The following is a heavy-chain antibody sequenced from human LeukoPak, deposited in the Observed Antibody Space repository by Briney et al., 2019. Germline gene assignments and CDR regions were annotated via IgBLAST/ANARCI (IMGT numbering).Heavy chain of an antibody. Sequence: GRSLRLSCAASGFTFDDYAMHWVRQAPGKGLEWVSGISWNSGSIGYADTVKGRFTISRDNAKNSLYLQMNSLRAEDTALYYCATFYDSSGYYDYWGQGTLVTVSS. CDR2: ISWNSGSI. V-gene: IGHV3-9*01. J-gene: IGHJ4*02. D-gene: IGHD3-22*01. CDR1: GFTFDDYA. CDR3: ATFYDSSGYYDY.